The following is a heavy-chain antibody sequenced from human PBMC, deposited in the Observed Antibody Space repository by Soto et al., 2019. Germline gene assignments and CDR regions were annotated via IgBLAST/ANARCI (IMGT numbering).Heavy chain of an antibody. CDR3: ARLVGSYGLYYYGMDV. CDR2: IYYSGST. D-gene: IGHD5-18*01. V-gene: IGHV4-39*01. J-gene: IGHJ6*02. Sequence: SETLSLTCTVSGGSISSSSYYWGWIRQPPGKGLEWIGSIYYSGSTYYNPSLKSRVTISVDTSKNQFSLKLSSVIAADTAVYYCARLVGSYGLYYYGMDVWGQGTTVTVSS. CDR1: GGSISSSSYY.